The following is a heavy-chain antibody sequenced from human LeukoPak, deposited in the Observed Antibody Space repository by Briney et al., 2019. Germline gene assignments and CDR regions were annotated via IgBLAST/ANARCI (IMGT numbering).Heavy chain of an antibody. Sequence: GGSLRLSCAASGFTFSSYAMHWVRQAPGKGLEYVSAISSNGGITYDANSVKGRFTISRDNSKNPLYLQMGSLRAEDMAVYYCARDPERDCSGGSCYGSYYYYYYMDVWGKGNTVTISS. CDR3: ARDPERDCSGGSCYGSYYYYYYMDV. J-gene: IGHJ6*03. CDR2: ISSNGGIT. CDR1: GFTFSSYA. V-gene: IGHV3-64*01. D-gene: IGHD2-15*01.